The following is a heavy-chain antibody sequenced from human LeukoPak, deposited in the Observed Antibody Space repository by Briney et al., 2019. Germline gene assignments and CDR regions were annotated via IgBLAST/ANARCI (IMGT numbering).Heavy chain of an antibody. J-gene: IGHJ4*02. V-gene: IGHV5-51*01. CDR2: IYPGDSDT. CDR3: ATLVGYGSFFDY. D-gene: IGHD3-10*01. CDR1: GYSFTSYW. Sequence: LGESLKISCKGSGYSFTSYWIGWVRHVPGKGLEYMGIIYPGDSDTRYSPSFRGQVTISADKSISTAYLQWSSLKASDTAMYYCATLVGYGSFFDYWGQGTLVTVSS.